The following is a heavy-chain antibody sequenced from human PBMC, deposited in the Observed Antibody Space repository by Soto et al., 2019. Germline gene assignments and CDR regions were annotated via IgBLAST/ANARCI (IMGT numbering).Heavy chain of an antibody. CDR2: IYHSGST. V-gene: IGHV4-4*02. D-gene: IGHD2-2*02. J-gene: IGHJ5*02. Sequence: KPXXTLSLPCAVSGGSLSSSNWWSWVLQPPGKGLEWIGEIYHSGSTNYNPSLKSRVTISVDKSNNHISLKLSHVTAADTAVYYCARVRTDGYTGWFDPWGQGTLVTVSS. CDR1: GGSLSSSNW. CDR3: ARVRTDGYTGWFDP.